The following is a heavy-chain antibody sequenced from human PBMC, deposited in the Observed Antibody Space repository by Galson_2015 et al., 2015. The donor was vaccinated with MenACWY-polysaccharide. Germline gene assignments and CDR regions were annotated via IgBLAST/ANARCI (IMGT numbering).Heavy chain of an antibody. Sequence: QSGAEVKKPGEFLKISCTGSGYDFATYWIAWVRQMPGKGLEWMGIIYPGDSDSTYSPSFQGQVTFSVAKSITTAYLQWASLKASDTAIYYCARLTGPYSYYFYYMDVWGKGTTVTVSS. J-gene: IGHJ6*03. D-gene: IGHD3-9*01. CDR1: GYDFATYW. V-gene: IGHV5-51*01. CDR2: IYPGDSDS. CDR3: ARLTGPYSYYFYYMDV.